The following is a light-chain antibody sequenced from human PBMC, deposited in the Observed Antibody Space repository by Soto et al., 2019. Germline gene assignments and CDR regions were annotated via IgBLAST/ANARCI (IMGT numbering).Light chain of an antibody. CDR1: QAVNTR. Sequence: EIVLTQSPATLSSFPGDRVTLSCRASQAVNTRLAWYQHRPGQAPRLLIYLASNRAAGVPARFSGSGSGTDFTLTISRLEPEDFAVYFCHQYAYSPWAFGQGTKVDIK. J-gene: IGKJ1*01. CDR3: HQYAYSPWA. CDR2: LAS. V-gene: IGKV3D-11*03.